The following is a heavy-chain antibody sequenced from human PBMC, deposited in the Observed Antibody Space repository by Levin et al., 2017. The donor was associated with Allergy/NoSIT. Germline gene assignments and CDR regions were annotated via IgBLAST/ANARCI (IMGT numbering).Heavy chain of an antibody. D-gene: IGHD6-6*01. Sequence: PGESLKISCAASGFTFNIYSMNWVRQAPGKGLEWVSYISSSGTDIKYADSVKGRFTISRDTAKNSLYLQMNSLRADDTAVYYCARDLSSSSPNWGQGTRVTVSS. CDR1: GFTFNIYS. J-gene: IGHJ4*02. CDR2: ISSSGTDI. CDR3: ARDLSSSSPN. V-gene: IGHV3-48*01.